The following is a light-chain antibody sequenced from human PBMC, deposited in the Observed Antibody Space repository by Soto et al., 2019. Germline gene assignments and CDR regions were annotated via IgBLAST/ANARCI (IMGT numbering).Light chain of an antibody. V-gene: IGKV1-5*03. CDR3: QQYNSYSWT. J-gene: IGKJ1*01. CDR2: KAS. CDR1: QSIGTG. Sequence: DIQMTQSPSTLSASVGDRVTITCRASQSIGTGLAWYQQKPGKAPKVLIYKASSLESGVPSRFRGSGSGTEFTLTISRLQSDDFATYYCQQYNSYSWTFGQATKVDIK.